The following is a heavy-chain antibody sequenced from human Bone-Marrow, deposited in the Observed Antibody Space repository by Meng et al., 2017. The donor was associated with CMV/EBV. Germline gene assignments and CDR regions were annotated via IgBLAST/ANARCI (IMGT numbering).Heavy chain of an antibody. CDR2: ISSSSYI. D-gene: IGHD6-13*01. Sequence: GESLKISCAASGFTFSSYSMNWVRQAPGKGLEWVSSISSSSYIYYADSVKGRFTISRDNAKNSLYLQMNSLRAEDTAVYYCVGSSPGYWGQGTLVTVSS. J-gene: IGHJ4*02. CDR1: GFTFSSYS. CDR3: VGSSPGY. V-gene: IGHV3-21*01.